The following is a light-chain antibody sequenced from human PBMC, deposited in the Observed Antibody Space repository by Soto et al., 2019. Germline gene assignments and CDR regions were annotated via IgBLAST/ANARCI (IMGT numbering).Light chain of an antibody. CDR2: GNS. CDR3: AVWDDSLSGVV. CDR1: SSNIGAGYD. V-gene: IGLV1-40*01. Sequence: QSVLTQPPSVSGAPGQRVTISCTGSSSNIGAGYDVHWYQQLPGTAPKLLIYGNSNRPSGVPDRFSGSRSGTSASLAISGLRPEDEADYYCAVWDDSLSGVVFGGGTKLTVL. J-gene: IGLJ3*02.